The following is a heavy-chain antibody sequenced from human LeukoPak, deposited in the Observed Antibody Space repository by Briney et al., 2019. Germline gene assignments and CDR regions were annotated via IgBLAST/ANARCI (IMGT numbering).Heavy chain of an antibody. D-gene: IGHD2-21*02. Sequence: GGSLRLSCAASGFTFTTYWMHWVRQAPGKGLEWVANIKRDGGEKYYVDSAKGRFTIYRDNGKNSVYLQMNSLRAEDTAVYYCARDGGHGGDLDYWGQGTLVTVSS. CDR2: IKRDGGEK. J-gene: IGHJ4*02. V-gene: IGHV3-7*01. CDR1: GFTFTTYW. CDR3: ARDGGHGGDLDY.